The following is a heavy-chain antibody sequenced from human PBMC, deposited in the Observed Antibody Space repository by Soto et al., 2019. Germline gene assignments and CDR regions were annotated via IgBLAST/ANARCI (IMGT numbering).Heavy chain of an antibody. V-gene: IGHV3-30*03. D-gene: IGHD6-13*01. CDR3: ARDREREQLGYYGVDV. Sequence: QVQVVESGGGVVQPGRSLRLSCVASGFSFSHYGMQSVRQAPGKGLEWVAVISYDGSHKYYGESVTGRFTISRDNSKNTLYLQMNSLRPDDTALYFCARDREREQLGYYGVDVWGQGTTVAVSS. J-gene: IGHJ6*02. CDR2: ISYDGSHK. CDR1: GFSFSHYG.